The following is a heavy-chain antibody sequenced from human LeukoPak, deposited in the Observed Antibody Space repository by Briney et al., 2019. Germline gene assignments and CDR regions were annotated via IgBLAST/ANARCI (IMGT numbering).Heavy chain of an antibody. Sequence: GASVKVSCKASGYTFTAYYMHWVRQAPGQGLEWMGWINPNSAGTNYAQKLQGRVTVTRDTSLRTAYMALSRLRSHDTAVPYCARGGYYNSSGYYPLDYWGQGTLVSVSS. D-gene: IGHD3-22*01. V-gene: IGHV1-2*02. J-gene: IGHJ4*02. CDR1: GYTFTAYY. CDR2: INPNSAGT. CDR3: ARGGYYNSSGYYPLDY.